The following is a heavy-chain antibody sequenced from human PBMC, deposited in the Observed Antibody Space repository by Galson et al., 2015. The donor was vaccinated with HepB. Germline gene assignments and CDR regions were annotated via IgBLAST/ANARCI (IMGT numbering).Heavy chain of an antibody. V-gene: IGHV1-69*04. CDR2: IIPILGIA. CDR3: AGAFGRASSWFDP. CDR1: GGTFSSYA. J-gene: IGHJ5*02. Sequence: SVKVSCKASGGTFSSYAISWVRQAPGQGLEWMGRIIPILGIANYAQKFQERVTITRDMSTSTAYMELSSLRSEDTAVYYCAGAFGRASSWFDPWGQGTLVTVSS. D-gene: IGHD3-10*01.